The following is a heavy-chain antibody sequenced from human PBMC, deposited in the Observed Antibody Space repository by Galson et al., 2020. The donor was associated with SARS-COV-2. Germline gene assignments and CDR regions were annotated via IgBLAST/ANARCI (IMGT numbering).Heavy chain of an antibody. V-gene: IGHV3-7*01. CDR1: GFTFTRDSW. D-gene: IGHD2-21*01. Sequence: GESLKISCAASGFTFTRDSWMTWIRQTPEKGLEWVAHIKGDDTGIHYADSVKGRFIMSTDNTKKSVFLQMNSLRVEDTAVYYCATGIGWHFNLWGRGTLVTVSS. CDR2: IKGDDTGI. J-gene: IGHJ2*01. CDR3: ATGIGWHFNL.